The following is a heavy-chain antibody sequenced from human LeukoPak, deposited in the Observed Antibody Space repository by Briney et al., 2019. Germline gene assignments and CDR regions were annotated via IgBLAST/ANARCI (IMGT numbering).Heavy chain of an antibody. CDR3: ATSRTSYGVGFEY. Sequence: SVKVSCKASGGTFSSYAISWVRQAPGQGLEWMGRIIPIFGTANYAQKFQGRVTITTDESTSTAYMELSSLRSEDTAVYYCATSRTSYGVGFEYWGQGALVTVSS. V-gene: IGHV1-69*05. D-gene: IGHD4-17*01. CDR1: GGTFSSYA. J-gene: IGHJ4*02. CDR2: IIPIFGTA.